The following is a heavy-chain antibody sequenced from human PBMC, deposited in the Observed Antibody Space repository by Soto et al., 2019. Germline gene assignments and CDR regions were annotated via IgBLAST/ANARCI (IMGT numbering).Heavy chain of an antibody. CDR1: GYTFSDYY. CDR3: ATLSPSIVLMVYGFS. V-gene: IGHV1-18*04. D-gene: IGHD2-8*01. J-gene: IGHJ5*02. Sequence: ASVKVSCKASGYTFSDYYIHWVRQAPGQGLEWMGWISAYNGNTNYAQKLQGRVTMTTDTSTSTAYMELRSLRSEDTAVYYCATLSPSIVLMVYGFSWGQGTLVTVSS. CDR2: ISAYNGNT.